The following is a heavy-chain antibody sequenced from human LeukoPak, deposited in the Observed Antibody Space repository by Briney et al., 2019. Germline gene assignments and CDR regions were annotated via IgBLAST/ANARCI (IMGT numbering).Heavy chain of an antibody. J-gene: IGHJ4*02. Sequence: ASVKVSCKASGGTFSSYGISWVRQAPGQGPEWRGGIIPIFGTANYAQKFQGRVTITADKSTTTAYMNLSSLRSEDTAVYYCAKTPVGMVPLDYWGQGTLVTVSS. CDR2: IIPIFGTA. CDR3: AKTPVGMVPLDY. D-gene: IGHD5-24*01. V-gene: IGHV1-69*06. CDR1: GGTFSSYG.